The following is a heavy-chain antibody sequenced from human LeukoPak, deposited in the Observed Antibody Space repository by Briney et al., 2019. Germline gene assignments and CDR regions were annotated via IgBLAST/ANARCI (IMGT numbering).Heavy chain of an antibody. CDR3: AKDFCGMDV. D-gene: IGHD2/OR15-2a*01. CDR2: ISYDGSNK. J-gene: IGHJ6*02. CDR1: GFTFSSYS. Sequence: GGSLRLSCAASGFTFSSYSMHWVRQAPGKGLEWVAVISYDGSNKYYADSVKGRFTISRDNSKNTLYLQMNSLRAEDTAVYYCAKDFCGMDVWGQGTTVTVSS. V-gene: IGHV3-30*18.